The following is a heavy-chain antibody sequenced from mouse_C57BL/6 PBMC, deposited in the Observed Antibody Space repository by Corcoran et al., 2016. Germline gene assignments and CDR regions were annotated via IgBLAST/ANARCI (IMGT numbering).Heavy chain of an antibody. CDR2: INPYNGGT. V-gene: IGHV1-19*01. Sequence: EVQLQQSGPVLVKPGASVKMSCKASGYTFTDYYMNWVKQSHGKSLEWIGVINPYNGGTSYNQKFKGKATLTVDKSSSTAYMELNSLTSEDSAVYYCVRRDGYYVGAMDYWGQGTSVTVSS. D-gene: IGHD2-3*01. J-gene: IGHJ4*01. CDR3: VRRDGYYVGAMDY. CDR1: GYTFTDYY.